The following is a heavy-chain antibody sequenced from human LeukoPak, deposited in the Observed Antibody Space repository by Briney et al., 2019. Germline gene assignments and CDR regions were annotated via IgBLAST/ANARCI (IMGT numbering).Heavy chain of an antibody. J-gene: IGHJ6*03. CDR3: AKDSAFYYIDV. Sequence: PGGSLRLSCAASGFTFSSYSMLWVRQAPGKGLEWVSYISSSSSTIYYADSVKGRFTISRDNAKNSLYLQMNTLRAEDTAVYYCAKDSAFYYIDVWGKGTTVIISS. CDR2: ISSSSSTI. CDR1: GFTFSSYS. D-gene: IGHD3-10*01. V-gene: IGHV3-48*01.